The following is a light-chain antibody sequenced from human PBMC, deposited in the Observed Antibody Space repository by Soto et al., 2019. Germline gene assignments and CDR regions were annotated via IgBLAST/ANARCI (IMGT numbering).Light chain of an antibody. CDR3: QQGGNWPPDYT. J-gene: IGKJ2*01. CDR2: DAS. CDR1: QSVSSY. V-gene: IGKV3-11*01. Sequence: EIVLTQSPATLSLSPGERATLSCRASQSVSSYLAWYQQRPGQAPRLLIYDASNRATGIPARFSGSGSGTDFTLTISSLEPEDFAVYYCQQGGNWPPDYTFGQGTKLGIK.